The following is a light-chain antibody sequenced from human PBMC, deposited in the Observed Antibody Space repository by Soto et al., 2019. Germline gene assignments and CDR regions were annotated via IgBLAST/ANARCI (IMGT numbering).Light chain of an antibody. Sequence: VLTQPASVSGSPGQSITISCTGTSSDVGSYNLVSWYQQHPGKAPKLMIYEGSKRPSGVSNRFSGSKSGNTASLTISGLQAEDEADYYCCSYVGSSTYVFGTGTKVTVL. J-gene: IGLJ1*01. CDR3: CSYVGSSTYV. V-gene: IGLV2-23*01. CDR1: SSDVGSYNL. CDR2: EGS.